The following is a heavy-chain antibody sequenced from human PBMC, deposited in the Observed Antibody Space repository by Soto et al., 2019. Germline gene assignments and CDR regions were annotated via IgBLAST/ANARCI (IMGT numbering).Heavy chain of an antibody. CDR3: AVFQNRSPKH. Sequence: GASVKVSCKVSGGTFSSSVISWVRQAPGHGLEWMGGITPIFDSPTYAQKFQGRVTITADTSTSTAYMELSSLRSEDTAVYFCAVFQNRSPKHWGQGTLVTVSS. CDR1: GGTFSSSV. D-gene: IGHD2-21*01. V-gene: IGHV1-69*06. CDR2: ITPIFDSP. J-gene: IGHJ4*02.